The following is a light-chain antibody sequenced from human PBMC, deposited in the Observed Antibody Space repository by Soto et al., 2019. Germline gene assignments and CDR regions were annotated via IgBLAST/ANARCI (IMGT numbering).Light chain of an antibody. CDR3: CSYASSTTYA. CDR1: SSDVGSYNL. CDR2: EGT. J-gene: IGLJ1*01. Sequence: LKQAASGKGADRGALSIFRNETSSDVGSYNLVSWYQQHPGKAPKLMIYEGTKRPSGVSDRFSGSRSGNTASLTIAVLQAEDEADYYCCSYASSTTYASGTGSKVTLL. V-gene: IGLV2-23*01.